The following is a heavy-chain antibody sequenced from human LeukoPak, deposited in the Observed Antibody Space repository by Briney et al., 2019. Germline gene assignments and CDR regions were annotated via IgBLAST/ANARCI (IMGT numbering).Heavy chain of an antibody. CDR2: IIPIFGTA. J-gene: IGHJ5*02. CDR3: ARAKIAAAGTIGWFDP. Sequence: ASVKVSCRASGGTFSSYAISWVRPAPGQGLEWMGGIIPIFGTANYAQKFQGRVTITADEYTSTAYMELSSLRSEDTAVYYCARAKIAAAGTIGWFDPWGQGTLVTVSS. CDR1: GGTFSSYA. D-gene: IGHD6-13*01. V-gene: IGHV1-69*01.